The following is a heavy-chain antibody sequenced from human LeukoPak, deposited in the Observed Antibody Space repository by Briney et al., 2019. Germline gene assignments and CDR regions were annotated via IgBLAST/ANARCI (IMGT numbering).Heavy chain of an antibody. J-gene: IGHJ4*02. CDR1: GFTFSGYA. CDR2: IISNGEST. CDR3: VKNASTWYLFDY. Sequence: PGGSLRLSCSASGFTFSGYAMHWVRQAPGKGLEYVSAIISNGESTYYSDSVKDRFTISRDNSKSTLYLQMSSLRPEDTAVYYCVKNASTWYLFDYWGQGTLVTVSS. D-gene: IGHD6-13*01. V-gene: IGHV3-64*03.